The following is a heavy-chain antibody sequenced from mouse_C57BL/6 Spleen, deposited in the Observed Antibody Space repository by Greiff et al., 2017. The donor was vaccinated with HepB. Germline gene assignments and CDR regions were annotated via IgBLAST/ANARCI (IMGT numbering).Heavy chain of an antibody. D-gene: IGHD2-3*01. CDR1: GYTFTSYW. J-gene: IGHJ2*01. Sequence: VQLQQSGAELVKPGASVKMSCKASGYTFTSYWITWVKQRPGQGLEWIGDIYPGSGSTNYNEKFKSKATLTVDTSSSTAYMQLSSLTSEDSAVCYCARREDGYYVNFDYWGQGTTLTVSS. CDR3: ARREDGYYVNFDY. CDR2: IYPGSGST. V-gene: IGHV1-55*01.